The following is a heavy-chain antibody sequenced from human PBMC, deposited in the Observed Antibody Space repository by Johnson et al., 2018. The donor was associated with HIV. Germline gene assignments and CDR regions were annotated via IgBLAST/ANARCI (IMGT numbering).Heavy chain of an antibody. D-gene: IGHD1-26*01. CDR1: GFTVSSNY. CDR3: ARESANSGRYSGAFDV. J-gene: IGHJ3*01. V-gene: IGHV3-66*01. Sequence: EVQLVESGGGLVQPGGSLRLSCAASGFTVSSNYMSWVRQAPGKGLEWVSVIYSGGSTYDADSVKGRFTISRDNSKNTLYLQMNSLRAEDTAVYYCARESANSGRYSGAFDVWGQGTMVIVSS. CDR2: IYSGGST.